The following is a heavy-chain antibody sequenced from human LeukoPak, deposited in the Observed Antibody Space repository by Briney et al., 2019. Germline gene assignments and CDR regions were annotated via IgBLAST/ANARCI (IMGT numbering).Heavy chain of an antibody. CDR2: INAGNGNT. CDR3: AREYCSSTSCYPPSYYGMDV. V-gene: IGHV1-3*01. D-gene: IGHD2-2*01. J-gene: IGHJ6*02. CDR1: GYTFTSYA. Sequence: ASVKVSCKASGYTFTSYAMHWVRQAPGQRLEWMGWINAGNGNTKYSQKFQGRVTITRDTSASTAYMELSSLGSEDTAVYYCAREYCSSTSCYPPSYYGMDVWGQGTTVTVSS.